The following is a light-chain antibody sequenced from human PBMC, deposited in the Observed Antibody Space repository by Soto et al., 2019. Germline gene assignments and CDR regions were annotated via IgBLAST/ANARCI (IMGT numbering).Light chain of an antibody. Sequence: EIVMTQSPATLSVSPGERATLSCRASQSVRKNLAWYQHKPGQVPRLLIYDASNRATGVPGRFSGSESETEFTLTISSMQSEDFAVYYCHQYTNWPLTFGGGTKVEIK. CDR3: HQYTNWPLT. CDR1: QSVRKN. J-gene: IGKJ4*01. CDR2: DAS. V-gene: IGKV3-15*01.